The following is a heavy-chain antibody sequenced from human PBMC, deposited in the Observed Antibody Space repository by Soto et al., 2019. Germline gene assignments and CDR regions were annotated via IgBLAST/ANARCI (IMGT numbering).Heavy chain of an antibody. CDR2: IGTSGTPI. J-gene: IGHJ4*02. Sequence: EELVESGGGLVQPGGSLRLSCAASGFIFSTYSMNWVRQGPAKGLEWISHIGTSGTPIYYADSVRGRFTVSRDNAKNSLYRQMDSPRDDDTAVYYCARPYDRSGYYFSLWGQGTLVTVSS. CDR1: GFIFSTYS. CDR3: ARPYDRSGYYFSL. D-gene: IGHD3-22*01. V-gene: IGHV3-48*02.